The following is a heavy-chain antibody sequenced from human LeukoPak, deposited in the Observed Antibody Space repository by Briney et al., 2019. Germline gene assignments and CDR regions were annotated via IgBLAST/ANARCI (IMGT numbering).Heavy chain of an antibody. CDR3: ARVRDYYDSRGYYFEYFDH. D-gene: IGHD3-22*01. CDR1: GFTFRSYD. J-gene: IGHJ1*01. Sequence: GGSLRLSCAASGFTFRSYDMHWVRQAPGKGLEWVSVLYSGGSTNYADSVKGRFTISRDNSKNTLYLQMNSLRAEDTAVYYCARVRDYYDSRGYYFEYFDHWGQGTLVTVSS. CDR2: LYSGGST. V-gene: IGHV3-53*01.